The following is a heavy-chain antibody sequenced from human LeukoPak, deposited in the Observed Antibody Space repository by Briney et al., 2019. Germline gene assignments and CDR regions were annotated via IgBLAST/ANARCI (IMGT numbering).Heavy chain of an antibody. Sequence: GGSLRLSCAAPGFTFSSYSMNWVRQAPGKGLEWVSYISSSSSTICYADSVKGRFTISRDNAKNSLYLQMNSLRAEDTAVYYCARSNWNYDHYYYYYYMDVWGKGTTVTVSS. J-gene: IGHJ6*03. D-gene: IGHD1-7*01. CDR1: GFTFSSYS. CDR3: ARSNWNYDHYYYYYYMDV. V-gene: IGHV3-48*01. CDR2: ISSSSSTI.